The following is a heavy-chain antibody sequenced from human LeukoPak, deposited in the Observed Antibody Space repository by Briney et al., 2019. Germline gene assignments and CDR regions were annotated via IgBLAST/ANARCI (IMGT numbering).Heavy chain of an antibody. V-gene: IGHV3-7*01. CDR3: ARDAPLWFGEFELDY. CDR2: IKQDGSEK. Sequence: GGSLRLSCAASGFTFSTYWMSWVRQAPGKGLEWVANIKQDGSEKYYVDSVKGRFTISRDNANNSLYLQMNSLRAEDTAVYYCARDAPLWFGEFELDYWGQGTLVTVSS. CDR1: GFTFSTYW. J-gene: IGHJ4*02. D-gene: IGHD3-10*01.